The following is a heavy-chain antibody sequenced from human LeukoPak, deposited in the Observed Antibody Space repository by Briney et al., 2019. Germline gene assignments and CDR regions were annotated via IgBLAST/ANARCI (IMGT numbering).Heavy chain of an antibody. Sequence: GGSLRLSCAASGFTFSSYWMYWVRQAPGKGLVWVSRINSDGSSTSYADSVKGRFTISRDNAKNTLYLQMNSLRAEDTAVYYCARDSAYYDFWSGHGNWFDPWGQGTLVTVSS. CDR3: ARDSAYYDFWSGHGNWFDP. D-gene: IGHD3-3*01. CDR1: GFTFSSYW. CDR2: INSDGSST. J-gene: IGHJ5*02. V-gene: IGHV3-74*01.